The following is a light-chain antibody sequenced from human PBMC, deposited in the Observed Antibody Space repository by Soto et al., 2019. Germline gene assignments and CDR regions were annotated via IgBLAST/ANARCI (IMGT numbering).Light chain of an antibody. CDR3: QQYGSSPPLT. CDR1: QSVTSNY. Sequence: EIVLTQSPGPLSLSPGERATLSCRATQSVTSNYLAWYQQKPGQAPTLLISGASSRATGIPNRFSGSGSGTDFTLTISRLEPEDFAVYYCQQYGSSPPLTFGGGTKVEIK. V-gene: IGKV3-20*01. J-gene: IGKJ4*01. CDR2: GAS.